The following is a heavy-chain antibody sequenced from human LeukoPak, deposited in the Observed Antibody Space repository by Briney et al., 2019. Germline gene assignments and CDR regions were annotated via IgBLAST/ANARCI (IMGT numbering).Heavy chain of an antibody. V-gene: IGHV1-69*13. CDR2: IIPIFGTA. CDR1: GGTFSSYA. J-gene: IGHJ3*02. CDR3: ARALSDSSSPLDAFDI. D-gene: IGHD6-13*01. Sequence: ASVKVSCKASGGTFSSYAISWVREAPGQGLEWMGGIIPIFGTANYAQKFQGRVTITADESRSTAYMELSSLRSEDTAVYYCARALSDSSSPLDAFDIWGQGTMVTVSS.